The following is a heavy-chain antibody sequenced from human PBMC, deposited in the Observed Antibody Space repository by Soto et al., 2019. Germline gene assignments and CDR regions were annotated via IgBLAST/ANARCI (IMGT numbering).Heavy chain of an antibody. CDR1: GGSISSSSYY. CDR3: ARHQFSSGWGDAFDI. CDR2: IYYSGST. Sequence: PSETLSLTCTVSGGSISSSSYYWGWIRQPPGKGLEWIGSIYYSGSTYYNPSLKSRVTISVDTSKNQFSLKLSSVTAADTAVYYCARHQFSSGWGDAFDIWGQGTMVTVSS. V-gene: IGHV4-39*01. J-gene: IGHJ3*02. D-gene: IGHD6-19*01.